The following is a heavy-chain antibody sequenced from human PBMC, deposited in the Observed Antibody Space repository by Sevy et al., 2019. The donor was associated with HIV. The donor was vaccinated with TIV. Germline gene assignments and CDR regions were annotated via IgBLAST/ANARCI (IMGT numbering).Heavy chain of an antibody. CDR2: MYHGGSI. Sequence: GGSLRLSCAASGFSVSDNDMNWVRQAPGKGLEWVSLMYHGGSILYADSVRGRFITSRDNSKNTLYLQMNSLGGEDTAVYYCARFSGLLRDFWGQGTLVTVSS. CDR3: ARFSGLLRDF. D-gene: IGHD2-21*02. CDR1: GFSVSDND. J-gene: IGHJ4*02. V-gene: IGHV3-66*01.